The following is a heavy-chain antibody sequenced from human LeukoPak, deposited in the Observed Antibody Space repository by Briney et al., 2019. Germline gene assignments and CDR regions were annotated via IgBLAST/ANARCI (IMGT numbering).Heavy chain of an antibody. J-gene: IGHJ4*02. CDR1: GVSISSYY. CDR3: ARRTKDSSGYFVIDY. CDR2: IYYSGST. V-gene: IGHV4-59*01. Sequence: SETLSLTCTASGVSISSYYWSWIRQPPGKGLEWIGYIYYSGSTNYNPSLKSRLTISVDTSKNQFSLKLSSVTAADTAVYHCARRTKDSSGYFVIDYWGQGTLVTVSS. D-gene: IGHD3-22*01.